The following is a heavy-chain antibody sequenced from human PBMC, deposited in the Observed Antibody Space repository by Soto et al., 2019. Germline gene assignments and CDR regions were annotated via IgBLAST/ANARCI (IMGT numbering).Heavy chain of an antibody. Sequence: GGSLRLSCAASGFTFSDYYMSWIRQAPGKGLEWVSYISSSSSYTNYADSVKGRFTISRDNAKSSLYLQMNSLRAEDTAVYYCARALLVAGDLDYWGQGTLVTVSS. CDR3: ARALLVAGDLDY. J-gene: IGHJ4*02. D-gene: IGHD3-9*01. CDR2: ISSSSSYT. CDR1: GFTFSDYY. V-gene: IGHV3-11*06.